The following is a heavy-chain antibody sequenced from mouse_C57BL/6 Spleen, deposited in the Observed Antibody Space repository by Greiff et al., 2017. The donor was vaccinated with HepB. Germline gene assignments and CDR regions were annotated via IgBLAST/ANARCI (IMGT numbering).Heavy chain of an antibody. D-gene: IGHD1-1*01. V-gene: IGHV1-80*01. J-gene: IGHJ1*03. Sequence: VQLQQSGAELVKPGASVKISCKASGYAFSSYWMNWVKQRPGKGLEWIGQIYPGDGDTNYNGKFKGKATLTADKSSSTAYMQLSSLTSEDSAVYFCAREGDYGGYFDVWGTGTTVTVSS. CDR1: GYAFSSYW. CDR3: AREGDYGGYFDV. CDR2: IYPGDGDT.